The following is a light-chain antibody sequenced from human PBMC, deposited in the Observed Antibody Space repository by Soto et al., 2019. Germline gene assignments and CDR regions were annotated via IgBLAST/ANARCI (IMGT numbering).Light chain of an antibody. Sequence: QSPLTQPPTVSGSPAQSVTISRTGTSSDVGSYNRVSWYQQPPGTAPKLMIYEVSNRPSGVPDRFSGSKSGNTASLTISGLQAEDEADYYCSSYTSSSTPYVFGTGNKVTVL. CDR1: SSDVGSYNR. V-gene: IGLV2-18*02. CDR3: SSYTSSSTPYV. CDR2: EVS. J-gene: IGLJ1*01.